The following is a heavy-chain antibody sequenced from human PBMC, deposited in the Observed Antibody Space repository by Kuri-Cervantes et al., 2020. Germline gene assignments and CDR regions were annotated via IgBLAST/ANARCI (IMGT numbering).Heavy chain of an antibody. V-gene: IGHV1-18*01. Sequence: ASVKVSCKASGYTFTSYGISWVRQAPGQGLEWMGWISAYNGNTNYAQKLQGRVTMTTDTSTSTAYMELRSLRSDDTAVYYCAIRPRDYYDSSGDRYGMDVWGQGTTVTVSS. CDR1: GYTFTSYG. CDR2: ISAYNGNT. D-gene: IGHD3-22*01. J-gene: IGHJ6*02. CDR3: AIRPRDYYDSSGDRYGMDV.